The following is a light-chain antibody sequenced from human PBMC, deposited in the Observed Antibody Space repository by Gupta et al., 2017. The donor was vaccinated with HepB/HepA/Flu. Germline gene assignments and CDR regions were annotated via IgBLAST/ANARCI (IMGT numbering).Light chain of an antibody. CDR2: KAS. V-gene: IGKV1-5*03. CDR3: QQDNLTSAT. J-gene: IGKJ1*01. CDR1: QSISNW. Sequence: DIQMTQSPSTLSASVGDRVTITCRASQSISNWLAWYQQKPGKAPKLLIYKASSLESGVPSRFSGSGSGTDFTLTISSLQPDDFATYYCQQDNLTSATFGQGTKVEIK.